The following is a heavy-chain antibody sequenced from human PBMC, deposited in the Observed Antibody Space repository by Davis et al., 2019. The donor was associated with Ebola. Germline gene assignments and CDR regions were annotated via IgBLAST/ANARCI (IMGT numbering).Heavy chain of an antibody. CDR1: GFTFSNYG. V-gene: IGHV3-30*02. D-gene: IGHD3-16*01. CDR2: IRFDGSSE. J-gene: IGHJ3*02. CDR3: AKDDYLQRWGGFDI. Sequence: PGGSLRLSCTASGFTFSNYGVHWVRQAPGKGLAWVTFIRFDGSSEYYVDSVKCRFTISRDNSKNTLYLQMNSLRPEDTALYYCAKDDYLQRWGGFDIWGQGTMVTVSS.